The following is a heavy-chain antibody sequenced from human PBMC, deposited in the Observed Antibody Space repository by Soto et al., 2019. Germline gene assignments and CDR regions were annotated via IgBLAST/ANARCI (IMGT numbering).Heavy chain of an antibody. J-gene: IGHJ4*02. CDR3: ARDWKTYYDFWSGYPFDY. D-gene: IGHD3-3*01. CDR1: GYTFTSYG. CDR2: ISAYNGNT. V-gene: IGHV1-18*01. Sequence: QVQLVQSGAEVKKPGASVKVSCKASGYTFTSYGISWVRQAPGQGLEWMGWISAYNGNTNYAQKLQGRVTMTTDTTTSTAYMELRSLRSHDTAVYYCARDWKTYYDFWSGYPFDYWGQGTLVTVSS.